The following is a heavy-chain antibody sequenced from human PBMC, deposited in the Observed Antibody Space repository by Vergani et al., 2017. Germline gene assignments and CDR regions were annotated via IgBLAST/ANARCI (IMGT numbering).Heavy chain of an antibody. CDR2: IYNSGNG. CDR1: GDSIISRSYY. J-gene: IGHJ2*01. D-gene: IGHD3-10*01. Sequence: QLQLQESGPGLVKPSETLSLTCTVSGDSIISRSYYWGWIRQPPGKGLEWIGSIYNSGNGDSSSSLKSRVTISADTSKNQFSLRLTSVTAADTAVYYCASGKYFSGSTSHFRGRYFDVWGRGTMVTVPS. CDR3: ASGKYFSGSTSHFRGRYFDV. V-gene: IGHV4-39*01.